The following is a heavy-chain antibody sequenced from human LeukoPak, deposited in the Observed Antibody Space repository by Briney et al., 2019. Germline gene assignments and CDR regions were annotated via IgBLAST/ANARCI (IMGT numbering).Heavy chain of an antibody. J-gene: IGHJ4*02. V-gene: IGHV1-46*01. Sequence: ASVKVSCKAFGYTFTSNYMHWVRQAPGQGLEWMGVISPSGGSTTYAQKFQGRVTLTRDMSTSTDYLELSSLRSEDTAVYYCARDVLSFRLGQLWAPLGYWGQGTLVTVSS. CDR1: GYTFTSNY. D-gene: IGHD5-18*01. CDR2: ISPSGGST. CDR3: ARDVLSFRLGQLWAPLGY.